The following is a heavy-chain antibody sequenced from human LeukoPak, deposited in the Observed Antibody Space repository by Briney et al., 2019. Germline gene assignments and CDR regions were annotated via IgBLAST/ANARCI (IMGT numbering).Heavy chain of an antibody. J-gene: IGHJ5*01. D-gene: IGHD3-16*02. CDR1: GYTFTSYD. V-gene: IGHV7-4-1*02. CDR2: INTDTGNP. CDR3: ARAHQPLGGLSFPDS. Sequence: ASVKVSCKASGYTFTSYDINWVRQATGQGLEWMGWINTDTGNPTYAQGFTGRFVFSLDTSVSTAYLQISSLKAEDTAVYYCARAHQPLGGLSFPDSWGQGTLVTVSS.